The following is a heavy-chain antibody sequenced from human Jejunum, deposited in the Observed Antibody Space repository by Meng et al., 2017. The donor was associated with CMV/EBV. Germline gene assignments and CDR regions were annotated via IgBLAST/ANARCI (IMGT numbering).Heavy chain of an antibody. D-gene: IGHD6-19*01. V-gene: IGHV1-18*01. Sequence: QVQLWQSGAKVKKPWASVKVSCKASGYTFTNYVINWVRQAPGQGLEWMGWISGYNGNTNYAQNFQGRVTLTTDTSTSTAYMELRSLRSDDTAVYYCARDRNVPGNSEFDYWGQGTLVTVSS. CDR1: GYTFTNYV. CDR2: ISGYNGNT. J-gene: IGHJ4*02. CDR3: ARDRNVPGNSEFDY.